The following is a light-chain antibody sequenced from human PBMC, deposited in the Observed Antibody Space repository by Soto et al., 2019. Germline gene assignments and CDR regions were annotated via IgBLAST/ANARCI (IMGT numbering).Light chain of an antibody. Sequence: QPVLTQPPSTSGTPGQRVTISCSGSSTNVGVNPVNWYQQFPGTAPRLLIYTNDQRPSGVPGRFSGSKSGTTASLDISGLQSDDEADYYCAAWDDSLYGLVFGGGTKVTVL. V-gene: IGLV1-44*01. J-gene: IGLJ2*01. CDR3: AAWDDSLYGLV. CDR2: TND. CDR1: STNVGVNP.